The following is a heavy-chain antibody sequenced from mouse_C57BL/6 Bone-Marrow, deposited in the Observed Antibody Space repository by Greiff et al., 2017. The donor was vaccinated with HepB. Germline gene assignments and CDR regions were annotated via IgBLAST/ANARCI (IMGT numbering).Heavy chain of an antibody. CDR1: GISITTGNYR. CDR3: ARNYGPYAMDY. Sequence: EVKLQESGPGLVKPSQTVFLTCTVTGISITTGNYRWSWIRQFPGNKLEWIGYIYYSGTITYNPSLTSRTTITRDTPKNQFFLEMNSLTAEDTATYYCARNYGPYAMDYWGQGTSVTVSS. J-gene: IGHJ4*01. V-gene: IGHV3-5*01. CDR2: IYYSGTI. D-gene: IGHD1-1*01.